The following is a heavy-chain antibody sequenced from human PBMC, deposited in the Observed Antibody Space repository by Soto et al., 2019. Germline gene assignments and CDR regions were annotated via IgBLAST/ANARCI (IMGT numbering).Heavy chain of an antibody. CDR1: GGSFSGYY. CDR3: ARGRVVVAASNWFDP. CDR2: INHSGST. V-gene: IGHV4-34*01. D-gene: IGHD2-15*01. Sequence: QVQLQQWGAGLLKPSETLSLTCAVYGGSFSGYYWCWIRQPPGKGLEWIGEINHSGSTNYNPSLKSRVTISVDTSKNQFSLKLSSVTAADTAVYYCARGRVVVAASNWFDPWGQGTLVTVSS. J-gene: IGHJ5*02.